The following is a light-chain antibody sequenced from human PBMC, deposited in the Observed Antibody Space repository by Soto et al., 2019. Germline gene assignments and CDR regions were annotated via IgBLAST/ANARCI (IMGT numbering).Light chain of an antibody. J-gene: IGKJ1*01. V-gene: IGKV1-27*01. CDR3: QKYNSAPWT. CDR2: AAS. Sequence: DIQMTQSPSSLSASVGDRVTITCRASQGIGNYLAWYQQKPGNAPKLLIYAASTLKSGVPSRFSGSGSGTDFTLTISSLQPEDVATYYCQKYNSAPWTFGQGTKVEIK. CDR1: QGIGNY.